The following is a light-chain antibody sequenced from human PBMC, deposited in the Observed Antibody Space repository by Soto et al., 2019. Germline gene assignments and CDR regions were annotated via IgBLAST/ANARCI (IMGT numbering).Light chain of an antibody. CDR3: QPRRHWPDG. CDR1: QSVSSSF. CDR2: DAS. J-gene: IGKJ5*01. V-gene: IGKV3-11*01. Sequence: TKSRKSVALCPRVNAGVSRITSQSVSSSFLAWYQQKPGQAPRLLIYDASNRATGIPARFSGSGSGTDFTLTISSLEPDGFAAYYFQPRRHWPDGVGEGTRLEIK.